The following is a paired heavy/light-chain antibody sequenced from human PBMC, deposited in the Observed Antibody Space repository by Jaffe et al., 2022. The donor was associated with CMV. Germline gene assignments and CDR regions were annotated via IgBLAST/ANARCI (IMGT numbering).Heavy chain of an antibody. CDR3: ARERTSSLYSFDS. Sequence: EVQLVESGGGLVQPGGSLRLSCAASGFIFSDYEFNWVRQAPGKGLEWVSYISNSANTIYYADSVKGRFTISRDNAKNSLYLQMDSLTAEDTAIYYCARERTSSLYSFDSWGQGTLVTVSP. V-gene: IGHV3-48*03. CDR1: GFIFSDYE. J-gene: IGHJ4*02. CDR2: ISNSANTI. D-gene: IGHD2-2*01.
Light chain of an antibody. CDR2: DVT. V-gene: IGLV2-14*03. CDR1: SSDVGGYNS. Sequence: QSALTQPASVSGSPGQSITISCTGTSSDVGGYNSVSWYQQHPGEAPKLIIFDVTNRPSGVSNRFSGSKSGNTASLTISGLQAEDEADYYCSSYTDNSTPLFGGGTQLTVL. CDR3: SSYTDNSTPL. J-gene: IGLJ2*01.